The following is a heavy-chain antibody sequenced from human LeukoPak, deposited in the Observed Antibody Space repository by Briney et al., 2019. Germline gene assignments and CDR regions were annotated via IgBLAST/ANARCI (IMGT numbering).Heavy chain of an antibody. J-gene: IGHJ3*02. D-gene: IGHD1-26*01. V-gene: IGHV3-23*01. CDR3: AKGVRGTYGEGPFDI. CDR2: ISGSGGTT. CDR1: GFTFSTYA. Sequence: SGGSLRLSCAASGFTFSTYAMSWVRQPPGKGLEWVSAISGSGGTTYYTDSVKGRFTISRDNSKSTLYLQMNSLRAEDTAVYYFAKGVRGTYGEGPFDIGGQGTMVTVSS.